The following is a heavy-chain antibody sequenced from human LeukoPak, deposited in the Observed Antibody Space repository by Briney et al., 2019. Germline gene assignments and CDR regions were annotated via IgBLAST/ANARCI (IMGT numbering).Heavy chain of an antibody. V-gene: IGHV5-51*01. J-gene: IGHJ5*02. CDR1: GYSFTSYW. Sequence: GESLKISCKGSGYSFTSYWIGWVCQMPGKGLEWMGIIYPGDSDTRYSPSFQGQVTISADKSISTAYLQWSSLKASDTAMYYCARLGVHYYGSGVFDPWGQGTLVTVSS. CDR3: ARLGVHYYGSGVFDP. D-gene: IGHD3-10*01. CDR2: IYPGDSDT.